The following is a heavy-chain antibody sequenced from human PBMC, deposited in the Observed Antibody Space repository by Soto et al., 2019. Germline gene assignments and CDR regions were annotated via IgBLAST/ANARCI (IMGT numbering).Heavy chain of an antibody. D-gene: IGHD3-10*01. J-gene: IGHJ6*02. CDR3: ARGYYYGSGRPTPGGMDV. CDR1: GYTFTNYD. Sequence: QVHLVQSGAEVKKPGASVKVSCKASGYTFTNYDINWVRQAPGQGLEWMGWISTYTGNTNYAQKLQGRVTMTTDTSTSTDYRELRSLRSDDTAVYYCARGYYYGSGRPTPGGMDVWGQGTPVTVSS. CDR2: ISTYTGNT. V-gene: IGHV1-18*01.